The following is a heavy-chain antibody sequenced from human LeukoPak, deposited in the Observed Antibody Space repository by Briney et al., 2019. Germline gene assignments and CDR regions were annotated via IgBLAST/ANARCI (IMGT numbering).Heavy chain of an antibody. CDR3: ARDRANGDYVTPRGY. CDR2: IWYDGSNK. CDR1: GFTFSIYG. J-gene: IGHJ4*02. D-gene: IGHD4-17*01. Sequence: GRSLRLSCAASGFTFSIYGMHWVSQAPGKGLEWVAVIWYDGSNKYYADSVKGRFTISRDNSKNTLYLQMNSVRAEHTAVYYCARDRANGDYVTPRGYWVQGTLVTVCS. V-gene: IGHV3-33*01.